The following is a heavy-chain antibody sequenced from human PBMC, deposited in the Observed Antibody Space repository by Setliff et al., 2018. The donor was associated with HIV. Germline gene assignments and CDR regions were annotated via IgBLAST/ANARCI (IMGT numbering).Heavy chain of an antibody. CDR3: ARHDSRGPRSAFDL. CDR2: IYYSGST. CDR1: GGSISSSSYY. D-gene: IGHD2-21*01. Sequence: SETLSLTCTVSGGSISSSSYYWGWIRQPPGEGLEWLGTIYYSGSTYYNPSLKSRVTLSVDTSKNQFSLKLSSVTAADTAVYYCARHDSRGPRSAFDLWGRGTMVTVSS. V-gene: IGHV4-39*01. J-gene: IGHJ3*01.